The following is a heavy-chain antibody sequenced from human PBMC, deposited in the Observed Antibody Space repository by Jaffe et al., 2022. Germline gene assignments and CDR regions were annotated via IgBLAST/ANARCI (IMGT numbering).Heavy chain of an antibody. CDR1: GYSFTTYW. CDR3: VRHHLGGDGWFDP. Sequence: EVQLVQSGAEVRKPGESLKISCRASGYSFTTYWIGWVRQIPGKGLEWMGIIYPGDSSTRYSPSFQGQVTISADKSITTAYLQWRSLKASDTAMYYCVRHHLGGDGWFDPWGQGTLVTVSS. V-gene: IGHV5-51*01. D-gene: IGHD2-21*01. CDR2: IYPGDSST. J-gene: IGHJ5*02.